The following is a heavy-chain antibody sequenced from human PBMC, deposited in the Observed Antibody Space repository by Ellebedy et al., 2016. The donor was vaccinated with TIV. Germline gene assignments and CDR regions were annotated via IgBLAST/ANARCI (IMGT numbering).Heavy chain of an antibody. V-gene: IGHV3-23*01. D-gene: IGHD3-22*01. CDR1: GSSFNSYA. Sequence: GESLKISCAVSGSSFNSYAMSWVRQAPGKGLEWVSTISNTGSRTYYADSVEGRFIISRDNSKKTLYLQMNSLRAEDTAVYYCAKGRGGGSDSSAPRYYFDYWGLGTLVTVSS. J-gene: IGHJ4*02. CDR2: ISNTGSRT. CDR3: AKGRGGGSDSSAPRYYFDY.